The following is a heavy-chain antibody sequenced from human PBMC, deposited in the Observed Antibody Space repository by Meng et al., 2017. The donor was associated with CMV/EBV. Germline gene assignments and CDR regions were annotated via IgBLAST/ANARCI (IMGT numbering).Heavy chain of an antibody. Sequence: ASVKVSCKTSVYTFTTYYLHWVRQAPGQGLEWMGIINPSGGSTSSAQKFQGRVTMTRDTSTSTVYMELSSLRSEDTAVYYCARAAVTTSGAFDIWGQGTMVTV. CDR3: ARAAVTTSGAFDI. CDR1: VYTFTTYY. D-gene: IGHD4-11*01. CDR2: INPSGGST. J-gene: IGHJ3*02. V-gene: IGHV1-46*01.